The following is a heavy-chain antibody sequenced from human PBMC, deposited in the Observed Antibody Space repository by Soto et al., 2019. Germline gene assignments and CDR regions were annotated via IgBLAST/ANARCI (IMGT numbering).Heavy chain of an antibody. Sequence: PSETLSLTCAGYGGSFSGYYWSWIRQPPGKGLEWIGEINHSGSTNYNPSLKSRVTISVDTSKNQFSLKLSSVTAADTAVYYCARKVVPYCSSTSCSISRYYYYYYMDVWGKGTTVPVSS. CDR3: ARKVVPYCSSTSCSISRYYYYYYMDV. CDR1: GGSFSGYY. CDR2: INHSGST. V-gene: IGHV4-34*01. D-gene: IGHD2-2*01. J-gene: IGHJ6*03.